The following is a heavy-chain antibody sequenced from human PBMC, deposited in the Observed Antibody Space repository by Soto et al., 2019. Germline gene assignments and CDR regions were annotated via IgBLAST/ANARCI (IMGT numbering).Heavy chain of an antibody. J-gene: IGHJ6*02. D-gene: IGHD6-19*01. CDR2: IYYSGST. CDR1: GGSVSSGSYY. CDR3: ARGSGWFPDV. V-gene: IGHV4-61*01. Sequence: ETLSLTCTVSGGSVSSGSYYWSWIRQPPGKGLEWIGYIYYSGSTNYNPSLKSRVTISVDTSKNQFSLKLSSVTAADTAVYYCARGSGWFPDVWGQGTTVTVSS.